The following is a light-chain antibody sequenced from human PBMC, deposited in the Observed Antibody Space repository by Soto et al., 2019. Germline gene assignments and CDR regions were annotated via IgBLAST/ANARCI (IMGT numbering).Light chain of an antibody. J-gene: IGKJ1*01. Sequence: EIVLTQSPGTLSLSPGERATLSCRASQSVRSSYLAWYQQKPGQAPRPFIYGASSRATGIPDRFSGSGSGTDFTLTISSLQSEDFTVYYCQQYNKWRTFGQGTKVDIK. CDR1: QSVRSSY. CDR2: GAS. CDR3: QQYNKWRT. V-gene: IGKV3-20*01.